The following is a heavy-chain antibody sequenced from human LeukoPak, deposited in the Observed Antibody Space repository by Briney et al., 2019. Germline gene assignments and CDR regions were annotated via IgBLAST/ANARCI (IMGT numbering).Heavy chain of an antibody. Sequence: SETLSLTCAVYGGSFSGYYWSWIRQPPGKGLEWIGEINHSGSTNYNPSLESRVTISVDTSKNQFSLKLSSVTAADTAVYYCASVAGAVAGYYYWGQGTLVTVSS. J-gene: IGHJ4*02. CDR1: GGSFSGYY. CDR3: ASVAGAVAGYYY. CDR2: INHSGST. D-gene: IGHD6-19*01. V-gene: IGHV4-34*01.